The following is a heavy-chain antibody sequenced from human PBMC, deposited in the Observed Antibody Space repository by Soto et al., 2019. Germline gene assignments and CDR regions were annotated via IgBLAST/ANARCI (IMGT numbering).Heavy chain of an antibody. Sequence: QVQLVESGGGVVQPGRSLRLSCAASGFTFSSYGMHWVRQAPGKGLEWVAVISYDGSNKYYADSVKGRFTISRDNSKNTLYLQMNSLRAEDTAVYYCAAPTGVSFHPNYFDYWCQGTLVTVSS. CDR3: AAPTGVSFHPNYFDY. J-gene: IGHJ4*02. V-gene: IGHV3-30*03. CDR1: GFTFSSYG. D-gene: IGHD3-10*01. CDR2: ISYDGSNK.